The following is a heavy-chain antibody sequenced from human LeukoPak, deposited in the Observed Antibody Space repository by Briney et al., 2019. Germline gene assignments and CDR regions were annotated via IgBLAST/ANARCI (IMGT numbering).Heavy chain of an antibody. D-gene: IGHD3-22*01. J-gene: IGHJ4*02. CDR2: ISAYNGNT. CDR3: ARNLRNYYDSSGPGDY. Sequence: GASVKVSCKASGYTFTSYGISWVRQAPGQGLEWMGWISAYNGNTNYAQKLQGRVTMTTDTSTSTAYMELRSLRSDDMAVYYCARNLRNYYDSSGPGDYWGQGTLVTVSS. V-gene: IGHV1-18*03. CDR1: GYTFTSYG.